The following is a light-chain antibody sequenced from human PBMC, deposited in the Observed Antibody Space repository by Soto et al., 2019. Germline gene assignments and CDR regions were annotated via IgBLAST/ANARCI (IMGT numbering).Light chain of an antibody. J-gene: IGKJ5*01. V-gene: IGKV3-15*01. CDR2: GAS. CDR3: QQYNDWPRIT. CDR1: QSITGN. Sequence: EIVMTQSPATLSVSPGERATLSCRASQSITGNLTWYQQKPGQAPRLLISGASTRATGIPATFSGSGSGTEFTLTISSVQSEDFALYYCQQYNDWPRITFGQGTRLEIK.